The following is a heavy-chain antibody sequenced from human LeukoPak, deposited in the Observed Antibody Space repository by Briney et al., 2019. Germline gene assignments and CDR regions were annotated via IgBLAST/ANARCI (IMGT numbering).Heavy chain of an antibody. J-gene: IGHJ3*01. Sequence: PGRSLRLSCAASGFTFSSYGIHWVRQAPGKGLEWVAVISDDGSKKYNEDSVKGRFTISRDNSKNTVYLQMNNVRAEDTAEYYCAKDRIILPSAFDFWGQGTMVTVSS. CDR2: ISDDGSKK. V-gene: IGHV3-30*18. CDR3: AKDRIILPSAFDF. D-gene: IGHD1-14*01. CDR1: GFTFSSYG.